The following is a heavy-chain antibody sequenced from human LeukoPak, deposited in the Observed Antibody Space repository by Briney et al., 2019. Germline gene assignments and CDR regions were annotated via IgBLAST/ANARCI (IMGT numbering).Heavy chain of an antibody. J-gene: IGHJ4*02. V-gene: IGHV3-23*01. CDR3: AKLTWGPELYFDC. CDR1: GFTFSSYA. Sequence: PGGSLRLPCAASGFTFSSYAMSWVRQAPGKGLEWVSAISGSGGGGNTDYADSVKGRFTISRDSSKNTLYLQMDSLRAEDTATYYCAKLTWGPELYFDCWGQGTLVTVSS. CDR2: ISGSGGGGNT. D-gene: IGHD7-27*01.